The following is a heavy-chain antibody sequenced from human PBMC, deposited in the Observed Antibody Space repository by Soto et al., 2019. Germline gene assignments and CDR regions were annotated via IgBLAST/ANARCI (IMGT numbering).Heavy chain of an antibody. V-gene: IGHV4-4*02. Sequence: SETLSLTCAVSGGSISSSNWWSWVRQPPGKGLEWIGEIYHSGSTNYNPSLKSRVTISVDKSKNTVYLQMNNLTAEDTALYYCAKRGPGPGSFYPDSWGQGTLVTVSS. CDR3: AKRGPGPGSFYPDS. CDR1: GGSISSSNW. D-gene: IGHD3-10*01. CDR2: IYHSGST. J-gene: IGHJ4*02.